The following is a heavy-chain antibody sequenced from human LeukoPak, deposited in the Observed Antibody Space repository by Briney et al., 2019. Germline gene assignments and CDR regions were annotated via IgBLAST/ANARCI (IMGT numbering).Heavy chain of an antibody. V-gene: IGHV3-30*18. CDR2: ISYDGSNK. Sequence: GGSLRLSCAASGFTFSSYSMNWVRQAPGKGLEWVAVISYDGSNKYYADSVKGRFTISRDNSKNTLYLQMNSLRAEDTAVYYCAKDRGVSVVAATPLDYWGQGTLVTVSS. CDR3: AKDRGVSVVAATPLDY. CDR1: GFTFSSYS. J-gene: IGHJ4*02. D-gene: IGHD2-15*01.